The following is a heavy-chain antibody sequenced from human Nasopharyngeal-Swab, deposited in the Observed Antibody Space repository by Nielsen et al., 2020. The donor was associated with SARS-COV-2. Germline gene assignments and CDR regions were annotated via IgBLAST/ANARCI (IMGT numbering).Heavy chain of an antibody. J-gene: IGHJ2*01. V-gene: IGHV3-11*01. D-gene: IGHD6-6*01. Sequence: GESLKISCAASGFSFSDYYMSWIRQAPGKRLEWVSYISSSGSTIYYSDSVKGRFTISRDNAKNSLYLQMNSLRAEDTAVYYCARVNGQLALAVRYFDLWGRGTLVTVSS. CDR3: ARVNGQLALAVRYFDL. CDR2: ISSSGSTI. CDR1: GFSFSDYY.